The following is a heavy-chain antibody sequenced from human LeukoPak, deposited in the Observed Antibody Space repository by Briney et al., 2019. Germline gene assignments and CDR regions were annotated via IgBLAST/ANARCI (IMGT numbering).Heavy chain of an antibody. CDR3: ARVDGSGSYYKRFWFDP. Sequence: NPSETLSLTCTVSGGSISSYYWSWIRQPAGKGLEWIGRICTSGSTNYNPSLKSRVTMSVDTSKNQFSLKLSSVTAADTAVYYCARVDGSGSYYKRFWFDPWGQGTLVTVSS. CDR1: GGSISSYY. CDR2: ICTSGST. D-gene: IGHD3-10*01. J-gene: IGHJ5*02. V-gene: IGHV4-4*07.